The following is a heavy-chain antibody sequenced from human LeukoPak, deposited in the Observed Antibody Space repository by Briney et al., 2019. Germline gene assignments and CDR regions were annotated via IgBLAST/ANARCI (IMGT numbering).Heavy chain of an antibody. CDR1: GGSFSGYY. D-gene: IGHD3-3*01. Sequence: KTSETLSLTCAVYGGSFSGYYWSWIRQPPGKGLEWFGEINHSGSTNYNPSLKSRVTISVETSKNQFSLKLSSVTAADTAVYYCAKDEYYDFWSGYRKIDYWGQGTLVTVSS. V-gene: IGHV4-34*01. CDR2: INHSGST. J-gene: IGHJ4*02. CDR3: AKDEYYDFWSGYRKIDY.